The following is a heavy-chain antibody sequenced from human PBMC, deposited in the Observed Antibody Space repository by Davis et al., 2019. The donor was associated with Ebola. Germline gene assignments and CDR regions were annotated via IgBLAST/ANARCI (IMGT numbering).Heavy chain of an antibody. J-gene: IGHJ6*02. V-gene: IGHV3-9*01. CDR2: ISWNSGSI. CDR3: AKEGSHVGGPVQYYYYGMDV. Sequence: GGSLRLSCAASGFTFDDYAMHWVRQAPGKGLEWVSGISWNSGSIGYADSEKGRFTISRDNAKNSLYLQMNSLRAEDTALYYCAKEGSHVGGPVQYYYYGMDVWGQGTTVTVSS. D-gene: IGHD3-10*01. CDR1: GFTFDDYA.